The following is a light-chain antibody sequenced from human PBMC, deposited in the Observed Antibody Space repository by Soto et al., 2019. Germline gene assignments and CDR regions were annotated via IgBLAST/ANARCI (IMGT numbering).Light chain of an antibody. CDR3: HQYGSSPWT. V-gene: IGKV3-20*01. CDR1: QSVTSSS. CDR2: SAS. Sequence: EIVLTQSPGTLSLSPGERATLSCRASQSVTSSSLAWYQQKPGQAPRLLIYSASGRATGIPDRFSGSGSGTDFTLTISRLESEDFAVYYCHQYGSSPWTFGQGTKVEIK. J-gene: IGKJ1*01.